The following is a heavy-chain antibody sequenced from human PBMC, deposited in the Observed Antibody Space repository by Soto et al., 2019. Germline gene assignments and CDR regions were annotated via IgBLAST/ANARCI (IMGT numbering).Heavy chain of an antibody. V-gene: IGHV1-46*01. CDR2: INPSGGST. CDR1: GYTFTSYY. Sequence: QVQLVQSGAEVKKPGASVKVSCKASGYTFTSYYMHWVRQAPGQGLEWMGIINPSGGSTSYAQKLQGRVTMTRDTSKSTVYMELSSLRSEDTAVYYCARDRVDTAMVFDYWGQGTLVTVSS. CDR3: ARDRVDTAMVFDY. D-gene: IGHD5-18*01. J-gene: IGHJ4*02.